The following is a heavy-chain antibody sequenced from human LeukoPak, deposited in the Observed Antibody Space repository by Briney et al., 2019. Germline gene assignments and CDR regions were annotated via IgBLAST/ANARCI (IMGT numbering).Heavy chain of an antibody. V-gene: IGHV4-39*07. CDR1: GGSISSSSYY. CDR3: ARDRDALRLGELSSFFDY. CDR2: IYYSGST. J-gene: IGHJ4*02. Sequence: SETLSLTCTVSGGSISSSSYYWGWIRQPPGKGLEWIGSIYYSGSTYYNPSLKSRVTISVDTSKNQFSLKLSSVTAADTAVYYCARDRDALRLGELSSFFDYWGQGTLVTVSS. D-gene: IGHD3-16*02.